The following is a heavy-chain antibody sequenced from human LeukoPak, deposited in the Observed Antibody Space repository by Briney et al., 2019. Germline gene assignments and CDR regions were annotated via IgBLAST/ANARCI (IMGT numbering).Heavy chain of an antibody. CDR2: IYPGDSDT. CDR3: ARRSGYYGSGSPAGDFDY. D-gene: IGHD3-10*01. Sequence: RGESLQISCQGSGYSFTSYWIGWVRQMPGKGLEWMGIIYPGDSDTRYSPSFQGQVTISAHKSISTAYLEWSSLKASDTAMYYCARRSGYYGSGSPAGDFDYWGQGTLVTVSS. CDR1: GYSFTSYW. J-gene: IGHJ4*02. V-gene: IGHV5-51*01.